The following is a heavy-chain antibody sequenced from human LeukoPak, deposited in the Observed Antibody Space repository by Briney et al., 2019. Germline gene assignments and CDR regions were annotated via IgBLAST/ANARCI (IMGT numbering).Heavy chain of an antibody. Sequence: ETLSLTCGVSGGSFSDYDWSWIRQSPGKGLEWVGRIKSKTDGGTTDYAAPVKGRFTISRDDSKNTLYLQMNSLGPEDTAVYYCARDPYSGNYGNYYYYYMDVWGKGTTVTISS. CDR1: GGSFSDYD. J-gene: IGHJ6*03. V-gene: IGHV3-15*01. CDR2: IKSKTDGGTT. D-gene: IGHD1-26*01. CDR3: ARDPYSGNYGNYYYYYMDV.